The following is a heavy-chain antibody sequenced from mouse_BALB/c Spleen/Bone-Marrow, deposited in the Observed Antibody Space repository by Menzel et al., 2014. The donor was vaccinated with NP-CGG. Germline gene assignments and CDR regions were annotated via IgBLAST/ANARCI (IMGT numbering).Heavy chain of an antibody. CDR1: GFTLTDYY. CDR2: IRNKANGYTT. V-gene: IGHV7-3*02. D-gene: IGHD2-1*01. J-gene: IGHJ2*01. CDR3: ARDGNYYFDY. Sequence: EVHLVESGGGLVQPGGSLRLSCATSGFTLTDYYMSWVRQPPGKALEWLGFIRNKANGYTTEYSASVKGRFTISRDNSQSILYLQMNTLRAEDSATYYCARDGNYYFDYWGQGTTLTVSS.